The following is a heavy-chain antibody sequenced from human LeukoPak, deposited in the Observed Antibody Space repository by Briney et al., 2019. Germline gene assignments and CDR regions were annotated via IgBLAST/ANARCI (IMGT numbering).Heavy chain of an antibody. J-gene: IGHJ4*02. Sequence: VASVKVSCKASGGTFSSYAISWVRQAPGQGLEWMGGIIPIFGTANYAQKFQGRVTITADESTSTAYMELNSLRSEDTAVYYCARVMVRGVICYWGQGTLVTVSS. CDR2: IIPIFGTA. CDR1: GGTFSSYA. D-gene: IGHD3-10*01. CDR3: ARVMVRGVICY. V-gene: IGHV1-69*13.